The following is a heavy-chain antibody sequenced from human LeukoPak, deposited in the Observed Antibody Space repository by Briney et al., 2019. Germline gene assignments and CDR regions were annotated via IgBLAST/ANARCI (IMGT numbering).Heavy chain of an antibody. CDR1: GYSTSSGYY. CDR3: ARERGVVPAALDAFDI. D-gene: IGHD2-2*01. J-gene: IGHJ3*02. CDR2: IYTSGST. V-gene: IGHV4-4*07. Sequence: SETLSLTCTVSGYSTSSGYYWGWIRQPAGKGLEWIGRIYTSGSTNYNPSLKSRVTMSVDTSKNQFSLKLSSVTAADTAVYYCARERGVVPAALDAFDIWGQGTMVTVSS.